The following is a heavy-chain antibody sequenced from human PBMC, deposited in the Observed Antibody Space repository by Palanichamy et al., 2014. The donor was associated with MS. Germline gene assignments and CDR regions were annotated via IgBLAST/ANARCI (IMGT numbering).Heavy chain of an antibody. Sequence: QLQLQESGPGLVKPSETLSLTCSVSGGSIGDNNYYWGWVRQPPGKGLDWIATIHDSGSTYYKTSLKSRVTISMDTSKNQFSLKLASVTAADTAFYYCAASPYMTSIDYWGQGPLVTASS. CDR1: GGSIGDNNYY. V-gene: IGHV4-39*07. D-gene: IGHD2-21*02. CDR2: IHDSGST. J-gene: IGHJ4*02. CDR3: AASPYMTSIDY.